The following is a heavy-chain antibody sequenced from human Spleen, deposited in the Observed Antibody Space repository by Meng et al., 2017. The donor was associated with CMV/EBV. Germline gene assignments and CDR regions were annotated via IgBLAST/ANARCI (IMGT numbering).Heavy chain of an antibody. CDR2: ISSSSSYI. CDR3: ARAPAVLGNYYYYGMDV. J-gene: IGHJ6*02. V-gene: IGHV3-21*01. CDR1: GFTFSSYS. D-gene: IGHD3-3*02. Sequence: GGSLRLTCAASGFTFSSYSMNWVRQAPGKGLEWVSSISSSSSYIYYADSVKGRFTISRDNAKNSLYLQMNSLRAEDTAVYYCARAPAVLGNYYYYGMDVWGQGTTVTVSS.